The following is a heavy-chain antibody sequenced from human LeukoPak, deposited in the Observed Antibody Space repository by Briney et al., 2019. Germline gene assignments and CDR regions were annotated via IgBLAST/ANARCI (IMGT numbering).Heavy chain of an antibody. J-gene: IGHJ4*02. CDR1: GFTFSSYA. CDR3: AREWELDY. D-gene: IGHD1-26*01. V-gene: IGHV3-30-3*01. Sequence: GRSLRLSCAASGFTFSSYAMHWVRQAPGKGLEWVAVISYDGSNKYYADSVKGRFTISRDNSKNTLYLQMNSLRAEDTVVYYCAREWELDYWGQGTLVTVSS. CDR2: ISYDGSNK.